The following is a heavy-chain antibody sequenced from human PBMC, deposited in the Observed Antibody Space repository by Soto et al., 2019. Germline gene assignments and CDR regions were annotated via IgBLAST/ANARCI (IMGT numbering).Heavy chain of an antibody. CDR1: GGTFSSYA. V-gene: IGHV1-69*01. D-gene: IGHD3-10*01. J-gene: IGHJ4*02. CDR2: IIPIFGTA. CDR3: ARVVPGPPGDWESSGRYPYYFDY. Sequence: QVQLVQSGAEVQKPGSSVKVSCKASGGTFSSYAISWVRQAPGQGLEWMGGIIPIFGTANYAQKVQGRVTITADESTSTAYMELCSLRSEDKAVYYCARVVPGPPGDWESSGRYPYYFDYWGQGTLVTVSS.